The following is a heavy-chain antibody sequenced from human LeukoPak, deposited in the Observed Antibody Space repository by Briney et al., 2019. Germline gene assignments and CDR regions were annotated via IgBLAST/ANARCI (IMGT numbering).Heavy chain of an antibody. CDR1: GGSIRSGSYY. CDR2: IYTSGST. V-gene: IGHV4-61*02. Sequence: SETLSLTCTASGGSIRSGSYYWSWIRQPAGKGLEWIGRIYTSGSTNYNPSPKSRVTISVDTSKTQFSLKLSSVTAADTAVYYCAREGSSGASNWFDPWGQGTLVTVSS. J-gene: IGHJ5*02. CDR3: AREGSSGASNWFDP. D-gene: IGHD6-19*01.